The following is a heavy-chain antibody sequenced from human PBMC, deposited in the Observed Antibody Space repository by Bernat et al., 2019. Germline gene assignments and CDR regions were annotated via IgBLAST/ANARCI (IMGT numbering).Heavy chain of an antibody. CDR2: ISNAGGTI. CDR3: AARHCSNGVWQFDD. J-gene: IGHJ4*02. CDR1: GFSFSTYS. D-gene: IGHD2-8*01. V-gene: IGHV3-21*01. Sequence: QLVESGGGLVKPGESLRLSCAASGFSFSTYSMNWVRQAPGKGLEWVSSISNAGGTIYYADSVRGRFTISSDNAENSLFLQMNSLRAEDTAGYYCAARHCSNGVWQFDDWGQGTLVTVSS.